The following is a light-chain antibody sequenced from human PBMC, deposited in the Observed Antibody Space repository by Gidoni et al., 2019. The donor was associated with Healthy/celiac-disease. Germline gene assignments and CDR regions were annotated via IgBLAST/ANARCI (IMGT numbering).Light chain of an antibody. CDR3: RQSYSTPIT. Sequence: DIQMTQTPSSLSASVVDRVTITCRASQSSSSYLNWYQQKPGKDPKLLIYAASSRQNGVPSRFSGGRSGTDVTLTISSLQPEDFAAYYCRQSYSTPITFGHGTQLEIK. CDR1: QSSSSY. J-gene: IGKJ5*01. V-gene: IGKV1-39*01. CDR2: AAS.